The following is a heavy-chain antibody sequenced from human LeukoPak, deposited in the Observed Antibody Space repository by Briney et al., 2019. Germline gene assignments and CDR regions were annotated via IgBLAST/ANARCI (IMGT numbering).Heavy chain of an antibody. CDR2: VDRSSSYI. Sequence: GGSLRLSCAASGFTFSDYTMNWVRQAPGKGLELVSSVDRSSSYIYYAESVKGRFTISRDTPKSSLYLQMNSLRAEDTAVYYCARGIWSGYYSYYYYMDVWGKGTTVTVSS. CDR3: ARGIWSGYYSYYYYMDV. CDR1: GFTFSDYT. J-gene: IGHJ6*03. D-gene: IGHD3-3*01. V-gene: IGHV3-21*01.